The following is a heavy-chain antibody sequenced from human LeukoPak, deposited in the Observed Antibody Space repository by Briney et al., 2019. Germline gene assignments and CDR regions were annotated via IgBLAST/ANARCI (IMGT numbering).Heavy chain of an antibody. J-gene: IGHJ4*02. V-gene: IGHV3-7*01. Sequence: GGSLRLSCAASGFTFSNYWMSWVRQAPGKGLEWVANIKEGGSEKYYVDSVKGRFTISRDNAKNSLYLQMNSLRAEDTAVYYCARGWDTAMGKGFNYWSQGILVTASS. CDR2: IKEGGSEK. CDR1: GFTFSNYW. D-gene: IGHD5-18*01. CDR3: ARGWDTAMGKGFNY.